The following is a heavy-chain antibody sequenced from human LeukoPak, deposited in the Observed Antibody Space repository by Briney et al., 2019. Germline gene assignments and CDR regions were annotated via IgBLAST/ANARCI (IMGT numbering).Heavy chain of an antibody. CDR1: GFTFSNAW. CDR2: IKSKTDGGTT. CDR3: TRDRGAYNLYDY. Sequence: GGSLRLSCAASGFTFSNAWMNWVRQAPGKGLEWVGRIKSKTDGGTTDYAAPVKGRFTISRDDSKNTLYLQMNSLKTEDTAVYHCTRDRGAYNLYDYWGQGTLVTVSS. D-gene: IGHD1-1*01. J-gene: IGHJ4*02. V-gene: IGHV3-15*07.